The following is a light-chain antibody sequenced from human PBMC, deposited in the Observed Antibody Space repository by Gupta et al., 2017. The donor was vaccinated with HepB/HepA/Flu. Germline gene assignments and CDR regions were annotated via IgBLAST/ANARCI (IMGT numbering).Light chain of an antibody. CDR3: LQDYSYPRT. J-gene: IGKJ1*01. V-gene: IGKV1-6*01. CDR1: QGIKKD. Sequence: AIQMTQSPSSLSASVGDRVTITCRASQGIKKDLAWYQHKPGKAPKLLIFAASSLQTGVPSRFSGSGSGTDFTRTISSLQPEDFATYYCLQDYSYPRTFGQGTKVEVK. CDR2: AAS.